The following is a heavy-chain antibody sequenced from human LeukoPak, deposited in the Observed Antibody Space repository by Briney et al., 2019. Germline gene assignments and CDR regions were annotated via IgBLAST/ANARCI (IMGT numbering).Heavy chain of an antibody. J-gene: IGHJ4*02. D-gene: IGHD3-10*01. CDR1: GGSISSGGYY. CDR2: ISHSGTT. Sequence: SQTLSLTCTVSGGSISSGGYYWSWIRQPPGKGLEWIGYISHSGTTYYNPSLRSGVTISVDRSKNQFSLKLTSVTAADTALYYCARNYYGSGSFYVHNWGQGTLVTASS. CDR3: ARNYYGSGSFYVHN. V-gene: IGHV4-30-2*01.